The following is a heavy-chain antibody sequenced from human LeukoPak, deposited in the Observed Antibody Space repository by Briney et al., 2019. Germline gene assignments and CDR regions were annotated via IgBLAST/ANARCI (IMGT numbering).Heavy chain of an antibody. D-gene: IGHD6-6*01. V-gene: IGHV1-2*02. J-gene: IGHJ4*02. CDR2: INPNSGGT. CDR1: GYTFTGYY. Sequence: ASVKVSCKASGYTFTGYYMHWVRQAPGQGLEWMGWINPNSGGTNYAQKFQGRVTMTRDTSISTAYMELSRLRSDDTAMYYCARGGSRSYTSSTLDYWGQGTLVTVSS. CDR3: ARGGSRSYTSSTLDY.